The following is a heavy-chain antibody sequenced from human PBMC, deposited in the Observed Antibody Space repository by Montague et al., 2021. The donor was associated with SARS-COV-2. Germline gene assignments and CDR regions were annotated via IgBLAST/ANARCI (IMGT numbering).Heavy chain of an antibody. D-gene: IGHD6-19*01. CDR2: INWNSNNI. CDR3: AKDHSWLVRGDYFDY. Sequence: RLSWSASGFTFGEYAMHWVRQAPGKGLEWVSGINWNSNNIGYADSVKGRFTISRDNAKNSLYLQMNSLRAEDTALYYCAKDHSWLVRGDYFDYWGQGTLVTVSS. J-gene: IGHJ4*02. CDR1: GFTFGEYA. V-gene: IGHV3-9*01.